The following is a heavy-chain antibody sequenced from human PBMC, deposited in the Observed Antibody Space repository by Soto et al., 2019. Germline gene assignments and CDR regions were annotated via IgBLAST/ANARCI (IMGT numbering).Heavy chain of an antibody. CDR1: GAPINSDY. J-gene: IGHJ6*02. CDR3: ARGFCSGGSCEGAVDV. V-gene: IGHV4-59*01. Sequence: SETLSLTCTVSGAPINSDYWSWIRQSPGKGLEWIGYIYHIGSTDYNPSLKSRVTISIDKSKNQFSLNLRSVTAADTAVYFCARGFCSGGSCEGAVDVWGQGTTVTVSS. CDR2: IYHIGST. D-gene: IGHD2-15*01.